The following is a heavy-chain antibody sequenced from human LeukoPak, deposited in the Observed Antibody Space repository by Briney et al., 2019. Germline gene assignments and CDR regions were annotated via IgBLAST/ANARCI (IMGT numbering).Heavy chain of an antibody. CDR3: ARQGRPDYYDSSGYYPFDY. J-gene: IGHJ4*02. CDR1: GGSISSYY. D-gene: IGHD3-22*01. Sequence: SETLSLTCTVSGGSISSYYWSWIRQPPGKGLEWIGYIYYSGSTNYNPSLKSRVTISVDTSKNQFSLKLSSVTAADTAVCYCARQGRPDYYDSSGYYPFDYWGQGTLVTVSS. CDR2: IYYSGST. V-gene: IGHV4-59*08.